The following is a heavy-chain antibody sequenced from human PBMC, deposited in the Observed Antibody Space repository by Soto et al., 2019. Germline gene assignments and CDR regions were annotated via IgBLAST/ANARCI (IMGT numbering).Heavy chain of an antibody. J-gene: IGHJ5*02. CDR2: IYPGDSDT. Sequence: GESLKISCKGYGYSFVSDWVGWVRQMPGEGLEWMGIIYPGDSDTRYSPSFQGQVTISADKSISTAFLQWSSLKASDTAMYYCARRHSSSSAFDPWGQGTLVTVSS. CDR1: GYSFVSDW. CDR3: ARRHSSSSAFDP. V-gene: IGHV5-51*01. D-gene: IGHD6-13*01.